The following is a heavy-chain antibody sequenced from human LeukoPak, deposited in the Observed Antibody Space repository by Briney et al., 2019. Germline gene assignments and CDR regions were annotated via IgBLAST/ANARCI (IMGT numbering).Heavy chain of an antibody. CDR3: ARERSYSNYFDY. CDR2: IYTSGST. D-gene: IGHD1-26*01. J-gene: IGHJ4*02. V-gene: IGHV4-59*01. CDR1: GGSISSYY. Sequence: SETLSLTCTVSGGSISSYYWSWIRQPPGKGLEWIGYIYTSGSTNYNPSLESRVTISVDTSKNQFSLKLSSVTAADTAVYYCARERSYSNYFDYWGQGTLVTVSS.